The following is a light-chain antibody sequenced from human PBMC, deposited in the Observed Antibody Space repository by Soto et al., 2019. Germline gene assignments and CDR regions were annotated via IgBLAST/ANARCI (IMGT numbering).Light chain of an antibody. Sequence: AIQLTQSPSSLSASVGDRVTITCRASQGIRSALAWYQQEPGKAPKLLIYDASSLESGVPSRFSGSGSGTDFPLTISSLQPEDFAVYYCQQFHDYPLTFGGGTKVEIK. J-gene: IGKJ4*01. CDR3: QQFHDYPLT. CDR1: QGIRSA. CDR2: DAS. V-gene: IGKV1D-13*01.